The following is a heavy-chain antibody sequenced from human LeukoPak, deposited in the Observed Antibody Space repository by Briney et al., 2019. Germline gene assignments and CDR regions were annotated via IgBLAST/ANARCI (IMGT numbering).Heavy chain of an antibody. Sequence: SETLSLTCTVSGGSLNGYYWSWLRQPPEKGLEWIGYIYYRGSTNYNPSLKSRVTISVDTSKNQFSLKLSSVTAADTAVYYCARADYDTSAYYYTFDYWGQGTLVTVSS. V-gene: IGHV4-59*01. CDR2: IYYRGST. D-gene: IGHD3-22*01. CDR3: ARADYDTSAYYYTFDY. CDR1: GGSLNGYY. J-gene: IGHJ4*02.